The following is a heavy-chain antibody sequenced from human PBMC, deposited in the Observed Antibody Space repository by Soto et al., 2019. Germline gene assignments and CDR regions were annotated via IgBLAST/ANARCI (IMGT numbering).Heavy chain of an antibody. V-gene: IGHV4-30-4*01. CDR3: ARRYLY. J-gene: IGHJ4*02. D-gene: IGHD3-16*02. CDR1: GDSISNGDYY. CDR2: IDSSGST. Sequence: SETLSLTCTVSGDSISNGDYYWSWIRQPPGRGLEWIGYIDSSGSTYYNPSLKSRLTMSVDMSKNQFSLRLTSVTAADTAVYYCARRYLYWGQGLLVTVSS.